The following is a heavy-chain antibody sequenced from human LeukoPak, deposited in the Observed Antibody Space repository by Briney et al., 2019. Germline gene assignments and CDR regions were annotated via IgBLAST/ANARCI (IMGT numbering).Heavy chain of an antibody. CDR1: GFTVSSNY. J-gene: IGHJ4*02. CDR3: ARAKPKNMVRGLIMRRESRYYFDY. V-gene: IGHV3-66*01. Sequence: GGSLRLSCAASGFTVSSNYMSWVRQAPGKGLEWVSVIYSGGSTYYADSVKGRFTISRDNSKNTLYLQMNSLRAEETAVYYCARAKPKNMVRGLIMRRESRYYFDYWGQGTLVTVSS. CDR2: IYSGGST. D-gene: IGHD3-10*01.